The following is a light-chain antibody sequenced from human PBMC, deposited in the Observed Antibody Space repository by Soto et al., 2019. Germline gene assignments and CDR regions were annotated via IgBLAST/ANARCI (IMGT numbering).Light chain of an antibody. J-gene: IGKJ5*01. CDR1: QSIIRL. CDR2: DAS. Sequence: IHMTQSPSTLSASLGDIVTIXCRASQSIIRLVLWQQQKLGTAPKLQIYDASSLECGVPSRFSGSGSVTEFTLTISTRQPDDFATYYGQQSYNIPRTVGQGTRLEIK. V-gene: IGKV1-5*01. CDR3: QQSYNIPRT.